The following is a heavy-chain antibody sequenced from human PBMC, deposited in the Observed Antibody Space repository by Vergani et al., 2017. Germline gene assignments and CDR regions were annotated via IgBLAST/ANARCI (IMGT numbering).Heavy chain of an antibody. J-gene: IGHJ6*02. Sequence: QVQLVQSGAELKKPGASVRVSCKASGYTFSDYYIHWVRQAPGQGPEWLGWMNPDDGVTMYAEKFKGRVTMTRVTSLSTGYMDLTRLTSDDTAVYYCARDDARDQLLRWGMDVWGQGTTVTVSS. CDR2: MNPDDGVT. D-gene: IGHD2-2*01. CDR3: ARDDARDQLLRWGMDV. CDR1: GYTFSDYY. V-gene: IGHV1-2*02.